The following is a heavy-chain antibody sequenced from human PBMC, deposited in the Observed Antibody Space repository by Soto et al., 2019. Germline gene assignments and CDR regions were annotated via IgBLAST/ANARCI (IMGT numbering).Heavy chain of an antibody. CDR3: AKDYYYFGSGSHFDY. D-gene: IGHD3-10*01. Sequence: EVQLLESGGGLVQPGGSLRLSCATSGFTFSVYAMSWVRQAPGAGLEWVSAISGSGDSTYYADSVKGRFTISRGDSKKTLYLQMNSLRADDTAVYYCAKDYYYFGSGSHFDYWGQGTLVTVSS. CDR2: ISGSGDST. J-gene: IGHJ4*02. CDR1: GFTFSVYA. V-gene: IGHV3-23*01.